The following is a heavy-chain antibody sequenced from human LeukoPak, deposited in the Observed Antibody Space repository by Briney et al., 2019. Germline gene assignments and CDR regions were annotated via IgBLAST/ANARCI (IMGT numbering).Heavy chain of an antibody. CDR1: GGSISSYY. CDR2: IYYSGST. V-gene: IGHV4-59*01. D-gene: IGHD3-22*01. J-gene: IGHJ4*02. Sequence: SETLSLTCTVSGGSISSYYWSWIRQPPGKGLEWIGYIYYSGSTNYNPSLKSRVTISVDTSKNQFSLKLSSVTAADTAVYYCASSYDSSGYNYWGQGTLVTASS. CDR3: ASSYDSSGYNY.